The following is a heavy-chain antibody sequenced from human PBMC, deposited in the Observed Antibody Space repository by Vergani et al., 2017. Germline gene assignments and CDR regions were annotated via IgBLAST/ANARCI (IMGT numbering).Heavy chain of an antibody. Sequence: QVQLQESGPGLVKPSQTLSLTCTVSGGSISSGGYYWSWIRQPAGKGLEWIGRIYTSGSTNYNPSLKSRVTISVDTSKNQFSLKLSSVTAADTAVYYCAREALAVAGLLDYWGQGTLVTVSS. CDR2: IYTSGST. J-gene: IGHJ4*02. CDR1: GGSISSGGYY. V-gene: IGHV4-61*02. CDR3: AREALAVAGLLDY. D-gene: IGHD6-19*01.